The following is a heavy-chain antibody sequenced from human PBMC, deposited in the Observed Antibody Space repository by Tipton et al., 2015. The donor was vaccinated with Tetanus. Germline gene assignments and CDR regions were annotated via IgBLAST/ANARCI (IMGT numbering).Heavy chain of an antibody. CDR3: AKVVGWGDYFDS. D-gene: IGHD1-26*01. V-gene: IGHV4-59*01. CDR2: IFHSGST. CDR1: GDSIRRSY. J-gene: IGHJ4*02. Sequence: GLVKPSETLSLTCNVSGDSIRRSYWSWIRQPPGKGLEWIGHIFHSGSTNYNPSLKSRVTMSIDTSERQFSLKLTSVTSADTAVYYCAKVVGWGDYFDSWGQGTLVTVSS.